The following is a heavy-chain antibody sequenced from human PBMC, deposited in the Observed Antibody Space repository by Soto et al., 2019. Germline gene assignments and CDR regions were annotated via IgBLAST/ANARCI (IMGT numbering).Heavy chain of an antibody. J-gene: IGHJ4*02. CDR2: ISSSGSTI. D-gene: IGHD1-26*01. Sequence: QVQLVESGGGLVKPGGSLRLSCAASGFTFSDYYMSWIRQAPGKVLEWVSYISSSGSTIYYADSVKGRFTISRHNAKNSLYLQMNSLRAEDTAVYYCARSIVWVGATIPTWVNWGQGTLVTVSS. CDR3: ARSIVWVGATIPTWVN. V-gene: IGHV3-11*01. CDR1: GFTFSDYY.